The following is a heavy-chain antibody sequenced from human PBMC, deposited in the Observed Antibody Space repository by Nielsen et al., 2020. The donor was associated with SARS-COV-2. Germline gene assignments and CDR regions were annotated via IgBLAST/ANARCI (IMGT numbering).Heavy chain of an antibody. CDR2: TYYRSKWYN. CDR1: GDSVSSSSAA. V-gene: IGHV6-1*01. Sequence: SETLSLTCAISGDSVSSSSAAWIWIRQSPSRGLEWLGRTYYRSKWYNDYAVSVKSRITINPDTSKNQFSLHLNSVTPEDTAVYYCARARGAYGDYYYYYYTDVWGKGTTVTVS. J-gene: IGHJ6*03. CDR3: ARARGAYGDYYYYYYTDV. D-gene: IGHD4-17*01.